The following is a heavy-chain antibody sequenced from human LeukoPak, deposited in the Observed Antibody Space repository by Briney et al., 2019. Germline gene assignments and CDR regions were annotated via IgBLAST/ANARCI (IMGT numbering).Heavy chain of an antibody. CDR1: GFTVSINY. D-gene: IGHD3-10*01. CDR2: IYSGGNT. CDR3: ARDRGFGEFVKYYFDY. Sequence: GGSLRLSCAASGFTVSINYMSWVRQAPGKGLEWVSVIYSGGNTYYADSVKGRFTISRDNSKNTLYLQMNSLRPEDTAVYYCARDRGFGEFVKYYFDYWGQGTLVTVSS. V-gene: IGHV3-53*01. J-gene: IGHJ4*02.